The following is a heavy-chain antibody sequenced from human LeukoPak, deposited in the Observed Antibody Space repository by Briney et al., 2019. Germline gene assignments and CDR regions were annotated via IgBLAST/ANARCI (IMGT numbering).Heavy chain of an antibody. Sequence: GGTLRLSCAASGFTFSMYAMSWVRQAPGKGLEWVSVISVDGGGTYYADSVKGRFTISRDNSKSTLYLQMNSLRAEDTAVYYCAKDSVGVAGPDYWGQGSLVTVSS. V-gene: IGHV3-23*01. D-gene: IGHD6-19*01. J-gene: IGHJ4*02. CDR3: AKDSVGVAGPDY. CDR2: ISVDGGGT. CDR1: GFTFSMYA.